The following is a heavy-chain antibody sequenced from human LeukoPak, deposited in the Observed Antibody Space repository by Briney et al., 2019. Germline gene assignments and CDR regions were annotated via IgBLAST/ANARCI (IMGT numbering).Heavy chain of an antibody. CDR3: AKDIGYSCYDHIDY. CDR1: GFTFDDYA. Sequence: GGSLRLSCAASGFTFDDYAMHWVRQAPGQGLVWVSGISWNSGSIGYADSVKGRFTISRDNAKNSLYLQMNSLRAEDTGLYYCAKDIGYSCYDHIDYWGQGTLVTVSS. J-gene: IGHJ4*02. D-gene: IGHD5-12*01. V-gene: IGHV3-9*01. CDR2: ISWNSGSI.